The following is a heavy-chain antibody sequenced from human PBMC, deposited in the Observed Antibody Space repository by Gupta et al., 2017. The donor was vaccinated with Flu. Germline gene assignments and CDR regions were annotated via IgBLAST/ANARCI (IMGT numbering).Heavy chain of an antibody. CDR2: INHSGST. CDR1: GGSFSGYY. D-gene: IGHD2-21*02. CDR3: ARGCATVVVTAIHSRGAGWFDP. Sequence: QVQLQQWGAGLLKPSETLSLTCAVYGGSFSGYYWSWIRQPPGKGLEWIGEINHSGSTNYNPSLKSRVTISVDTSKNQFSLKLSSVTAADTAVYYCARGCATVVVTAIHSRGAGWFDPWGQGTLVTVSS. V-gene: IGHV4-34*01. J-gene: IGHJ5*02.